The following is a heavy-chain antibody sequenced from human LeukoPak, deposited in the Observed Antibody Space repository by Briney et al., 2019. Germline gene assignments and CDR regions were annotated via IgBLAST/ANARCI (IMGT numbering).Heavy chain of an antibody. CDR3: AKDWGEYFDYVWGSFTSFDS. D-gene: IGHD3-16*01. Sequence: GGTLRLSCAASGFTFSSYGVSWVRQAPGKGLEWVSGISGSGHRTYYADSVKGRFTISRDNSKSTLYLQMNSLRAEDTAVYYCAKDWGEYFDYVWGSFTSFDSWGQGTLVTVSS. V-gene: IGHV3-23*01. CDR2: ISGSGHRT. J-gene: IGHJ4*02. CDR1: GFTFSSYG.